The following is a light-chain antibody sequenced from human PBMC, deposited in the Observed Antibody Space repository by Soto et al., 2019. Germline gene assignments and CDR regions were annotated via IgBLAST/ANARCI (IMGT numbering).Light chain of an antibody. Sequence: EIVLTQSPGTLSLSPGERATVSCRASQSISSSYLAWYQQKPGQAPRLLIYGASSRATGIPDRFSGSGSGTDFTLTISRLEPEDFAVYYCQQYGSSPLGTFGQGTKLEIK. CDR3: QQYGSSPLGT. CDR2: GAS. CDR1: QSISSSY. V-gene: IGKV3-20*01. J-gene: IGKJ2*02.